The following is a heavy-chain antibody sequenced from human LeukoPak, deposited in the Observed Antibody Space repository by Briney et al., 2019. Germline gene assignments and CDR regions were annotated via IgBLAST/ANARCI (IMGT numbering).Heavy chain of an antibody. J-gene: IGHJ3*02. V-gene: IGHV3-74*01. D-gene: IGHD1-26*01. CDR1: GFTFSRYW. Sequence: GESLRLSCAASGFTFSRYWIHWVRQAPGKGLEWVSRINPDGSTTTYADSVKGRFTISRDNAKNTLNLQMNSLRADDTAVYYCARSKSGSYDDAFDIWGQGTMVTVSS. CDR3: ARSKSGSYDDAFDI. CDR2: INPDGSTT.